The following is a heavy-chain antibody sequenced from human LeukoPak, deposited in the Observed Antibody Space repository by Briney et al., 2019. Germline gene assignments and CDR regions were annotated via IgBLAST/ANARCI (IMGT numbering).Heavy chain of an antibody. D-gene: IGHD3-9*01. J-gene: IGHJ4*02. CDR3: ATGTHYDLLPF. CDR2: FDSGSGEI. CDR1: GYSITELS. Sequence: ASVKVSCEVSGYSITELSTHWVRQAPGKGLEWMGGFDSGSGEIIYEQKFQDRVTMTEDTSTDTAYMELSSLRSEDTALYYCATGTHYDLLPFWGQGTLVTVSS. V-gene: IGHV1-24*01.